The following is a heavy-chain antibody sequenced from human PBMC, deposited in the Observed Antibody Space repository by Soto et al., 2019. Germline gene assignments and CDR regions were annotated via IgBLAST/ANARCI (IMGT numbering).Heavy chain of an antibody. CDR1: GGSFSGYY. CDR2: INHSGST. Sequence: SETLSLTCAVYGGSFSGYYWSWIRQPPGKGLEWIGEINHSGSTNYNPSLKSRVTISVDTSKNQFSLKLSSVTAADTAVYYCASKDTAMVSSYYYYGMDVWGQGTTVTVSS. CDR3: ASKDTAMVSSYYYYGMDV. D-gene: IGHD5-18*01. J-gene: IGHJ6*02. V-gene: IGHV4-34*01.